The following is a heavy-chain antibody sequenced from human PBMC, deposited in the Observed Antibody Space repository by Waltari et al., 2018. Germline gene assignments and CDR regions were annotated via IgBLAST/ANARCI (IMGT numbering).Heavy chain of an antibody. CDR3: AKAKGGGGVAFDI. CDR1: GFTFDDSA. D-gene: IGHD3-3*01. J-gene: IGHJ3*02. Sequence: EVQLVESGGGLVQPGRSLRLSCAASGFTFDDSAMHWVRQAPGKGLEWVSGISWNSGSIGYADSVKGRFTISRDNAKNSLYLQMNSLRAEDTALYYCAKAKGGGGVAFDIWGQGTMVTVSS. CDR2: ISWNSGSI. V-gene: IGHV3-9*01.